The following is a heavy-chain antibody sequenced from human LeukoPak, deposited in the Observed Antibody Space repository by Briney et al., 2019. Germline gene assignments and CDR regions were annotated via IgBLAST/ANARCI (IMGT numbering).Heavy chain of an antibody. CDR2: IYYSGSA. J-gene: IGHJ4*02. CDR3: ASDYGDDLFDY. CDR1: GGSISSSSYY. D-gene: IGHD4-17*01. Sequence: SETLSLTCTVSGGSISSSSYYWGWIRQPPGKGLEWIGSIYYSGSAYYNPSLKSRVTISVDTSKNQFSLKLSSVTAADTAVYYCASDYGDDLFDYWGQGTLVTVSS. V-gene: IGHV4-39*07.